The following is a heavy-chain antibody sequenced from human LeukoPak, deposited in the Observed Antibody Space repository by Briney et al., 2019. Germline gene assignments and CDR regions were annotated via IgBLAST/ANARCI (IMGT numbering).Heavy chain of an antibody. CDR3: ARVWELSFDY. J-gene: IGHJ4*02. Sequence: PGGSLRLSCAASGFSVTTVHMSWVRPAPGEGLEWVSVIYNDGKTYHADSVKGRFTISRDNSKNTVHLQMNGLRGEDTAVYYCARVWELSFDYWGQGTLVTVSS. CDR2: IYNDGKT. V-gene: IGHV3-53*01. CDR1: GFSVTTVH. D-gene: IGHD1-26*01.